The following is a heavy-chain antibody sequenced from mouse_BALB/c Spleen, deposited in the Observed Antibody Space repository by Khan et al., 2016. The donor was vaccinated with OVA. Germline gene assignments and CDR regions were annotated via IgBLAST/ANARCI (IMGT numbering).Heavy chain of an antibody. Sequence: QVQLQQSGAELAKPGASVKMSCKASGYTFTSYWMHWVKQRPGQGLEWIGYINPITGYTEFNQKFKDKATLTADKSSSTAYMPLSSLTSEDSAVYYCARAGVYDGYFAWFAFWGQGTLVTVSA. J-gene: IGHJ3*01. D-gene: IGHD2-3*01. CDR3: ARAGVYDGYFAWFAF. CDR1: GYTFTSYW. V-gene: IGHV1-7*01. CDR2: INPITGYT.